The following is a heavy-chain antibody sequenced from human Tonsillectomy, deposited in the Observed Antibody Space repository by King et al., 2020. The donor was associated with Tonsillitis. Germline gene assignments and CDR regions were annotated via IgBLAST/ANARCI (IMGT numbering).Heavy chain of an antibody. V-gene: IGHV3-7*01. J-gene: IGHJ6*02. CDR2: IKQDGSEK. CDR3: AGERGVVVAATLPIREDYYYAMDV. D-gene: IGHD2-15*01. Sequence: VQLVESGGGLVQPGGSLRLSCAASGFTFNSYWMSWVRQAPGKGLEWVANIKQDGSEKYYVDSVKGRFTISRDNAKNSLSLQMNSLRAEDTAVYYCAGERGVVVAATLPIREDYYYAMDVWGQGTTVTVSS. CDR1: GFTFNSYW.